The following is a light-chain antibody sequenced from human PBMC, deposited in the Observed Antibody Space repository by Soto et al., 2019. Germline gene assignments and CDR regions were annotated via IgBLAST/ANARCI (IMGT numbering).Light chain of an antibody. CDR2: DAS. CDR1: QSIHRW. Sequence: DIQMTQSPSTMSASVGDRVTITCRASQSIHRWLAWYQQKAGKAPKVLIYDASSLDSGVPSRFSGSGSGTEFTLTISSLQPDDFATYDCQQYNTCPVTFCQGTKLEI. V-gene: IGKV1-5*01. J-gene: IGKJ2*01. CDR3: QQYNTCPVT.